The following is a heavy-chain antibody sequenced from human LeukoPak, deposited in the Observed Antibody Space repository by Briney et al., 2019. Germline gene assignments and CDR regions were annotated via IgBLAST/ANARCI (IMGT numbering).Heavy chain of an antibody. CDR1: GYTFTGYY. V-gene: IGHV1-2*02. CDR2: INPNSGGT. Sequence: ASVKVSCKASGYTFTGYYMHWVRQAPGQGLEWMGWINPNSGGTNYAQKFPGRVIMTRDTSISTAYMELSRLRADDTAVYYCARGSRSASYTGVLYEGGEGPLVTVP. CDR3: ARGSRSASYTGVLYE. J-gene: IGHJ4*02. D-gene: IGHD3-3*01.